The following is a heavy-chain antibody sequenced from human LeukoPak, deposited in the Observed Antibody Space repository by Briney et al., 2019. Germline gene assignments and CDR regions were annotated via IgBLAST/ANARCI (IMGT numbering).Heavy chain of an antibody. D-gene: IGHD2-2*01. CDR3: ARGRDIVVVPAARGGTLNYFDY. J-gene: IGHJ4*02. CDR2: INHSGST. CDR1: GGSFSGFY. V-gene: IGHV4-34*01. Sequence: ETLSLTCAVYGGSFSGFYWSWIRQPPGKGLEWIGEINHSGSTNYNPSLKSRVTISVDTSKNQFSLKLSSVTAADTAVYYCARGRDIVVVPAARGGTLNYFDYWGQGTLVTVSS.